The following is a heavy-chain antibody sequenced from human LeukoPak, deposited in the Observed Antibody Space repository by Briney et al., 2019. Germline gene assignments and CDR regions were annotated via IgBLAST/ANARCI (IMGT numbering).Heavy chain of an antibody. V-gene: IGHV4-31*03. J-gene: IGHJ4*02. Sequence: SETLSLTCTVSGGSISSGGYYWSWIRQHPGKGLEWIGYIYYSGSTYYNPSLKSRVTISVDTSKNQFSLKLSSVTAADTAVYYCARSLSPDLYYFDYWGQGTLVTVSS. CDR1: GGSISSGGYY. D-gene: IGHD3-16*01. CDR2: IYYSGST. CDR3: ARSLSPDLYYFDY.